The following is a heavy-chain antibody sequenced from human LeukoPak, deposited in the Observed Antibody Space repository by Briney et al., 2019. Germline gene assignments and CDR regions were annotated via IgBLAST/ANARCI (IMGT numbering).Heavy chain of an antibody. CDR2: IYSGGST. CDR1: GFTVSSNY. Sequence: GGSLRLSCAASGFTVSSNYMSWVRQAPGKGLEWVSVIYSGGSTYYADSVKGRFTISRDNSKNTLYLQMNSLRAEDTAVYYCARGRTRGLYYYYGMDVWGQGTTVTVSS. V-gene: IGHV3-66*01. CDR3: ARGRTRGLYYYYGMDV. J-gene: IGHJ6*02.